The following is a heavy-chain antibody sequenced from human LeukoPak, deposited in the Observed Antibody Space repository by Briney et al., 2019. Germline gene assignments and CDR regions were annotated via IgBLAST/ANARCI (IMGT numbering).Heavy chain of an antibody. D-gene: IGHD5-24*01. CDR2: TYYRSKWYN. CDR3: ARGGQGDGYSADEAFDF. CDR1: GDIVVSNSTA. J-gene: IGHJ3*01. Sequence: PSQTLSLTCVISGDIVVSNSTACNWIRQSPSRGLEWLGRTYYRSKWYNEYAVSVKSRITINLDTSKNQFSLQLKSVTPEGTAVYYCARGGQGDGYSADEAFDFWGQGTMVTVS. V-gene: IGHV6-1*01.